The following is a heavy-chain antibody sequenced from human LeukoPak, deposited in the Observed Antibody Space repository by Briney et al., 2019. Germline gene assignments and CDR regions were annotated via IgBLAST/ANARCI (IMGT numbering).Heavy chain of an antibody. Sequence: GGSLRLSCAASGFTFSSYWMSWVRQAPGKGLEWVGRIKSKTDGGTTDYAAPVKGRFAISRDDSKNTLYLQMNSLKTEDTAVYYCTTHAAVAGPDAFDIWGQGTMVTVSS. V-gene: IGHV3-15*01. CDR3: TTHAAVAGPDAFDI. CDR2: IKSKTDGGTT. D-gene: IGHD6-19*01. J-gene: IGHJ3*02. CDR1: GFTFSSYW.